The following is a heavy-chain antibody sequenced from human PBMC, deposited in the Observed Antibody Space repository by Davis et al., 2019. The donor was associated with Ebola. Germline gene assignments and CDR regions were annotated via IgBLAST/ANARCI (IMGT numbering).Heavy chain of an antibody. CDR2: INNGNT. V-gene: IGHV1-18*01. J-gene: IGHJ3*02. CDR1: GYTFTNYG. CDR3: SRDPWADPFDI. D-gene: IGHD7-27*01. Sequence: ASVKVSCKASGYTFTNYGITWVRQAPGEGLEWMGWINNGNTHYVQNLQGRVTMTIDTSTSTAYMELRSLRSDDTAMYYCSRDPWADPFDIWGQGTLVTVSS.